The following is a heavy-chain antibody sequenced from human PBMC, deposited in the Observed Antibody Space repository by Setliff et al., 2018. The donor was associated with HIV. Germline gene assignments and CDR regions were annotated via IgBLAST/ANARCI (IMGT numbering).Heavy chain of an antibody. J-gene: IGHJ4*02. Sequence: PSETLSLTCAVYGGSFNDHYWTWIRQPPGKGLEWIGEIDHSGSTKYHASLKSRVAISIDTSKNQISLKLSSVTAADTAVYYCARGLNYYGSGSYLPLGYWGQGTLVTVS. CDR2: IDHSGST. D-gene: IGHD3-10*01. CDR1: GGSFNDHY. CDR3: ARGLNYYGSGSYLPLGY. V-gene: IGHV4-34*01.